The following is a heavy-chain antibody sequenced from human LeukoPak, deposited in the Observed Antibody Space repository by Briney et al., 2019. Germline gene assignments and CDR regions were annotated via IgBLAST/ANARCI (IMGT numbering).Heavy chain of an antibody. Sequence: SETLSLTCTVSGGSISSSSHYWGWIRQPPGKGLEWIGVIYYNGSTYYNPSLKSRVTISVDTSKNQFSLKLSSVTAADTAVYYCARHITSSYYDFWSGYSTSFDYWGQGTLIAVSS. CDR3: ARHITSSYYDFWSGYSTSFDY. V-gene: IGHV4-39*01. CDR2: IYYNGST. CDR1: GGSISSSSHY. D-gene: IGHD3-3*01. J-gene: IGHJ4*02.